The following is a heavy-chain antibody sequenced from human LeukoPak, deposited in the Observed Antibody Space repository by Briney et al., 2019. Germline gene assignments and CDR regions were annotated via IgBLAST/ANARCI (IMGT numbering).Heavy chain of an antibody. CDR1: GGSISSTIYY. V-gene: IGHV4-39*01. D-gene: IGHD5-24*01. CDR3: VEMATRWYFDY. CDR2: IYYSGRT. J-gene: IGHJ4*02. Sequence: SETLSLTCTVSGGSISSTIYYWGWIRQPPGKGLEWIGSIYYSGRTYYNPSLKSRVTMSVDTSKNQFSLRLTSVTAADTAVYYCVEMATRWYFDYWGQGTLATVSS.